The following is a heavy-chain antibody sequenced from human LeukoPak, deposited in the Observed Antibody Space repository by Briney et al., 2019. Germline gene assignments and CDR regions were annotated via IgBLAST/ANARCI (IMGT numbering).Heavy chain of an antibody. D-gene: IGHD5-18*01. J-gene: IGHJ4*02. CDR2: VNDSGST. CDR3: ARKVRGNTYGSYDY. Sequence: KPSETLSLTCAAYGGSFSGYYWTWIRQPPGKGLEWIGEVNDSGSTNYSPSLKSRVTISVDTSKNYFSLKLRSVTAADTAVYYCARKVRGNTYGSYDYWGQGTLVTVSS. CDR1: GGSFSGYY. V-gene: IGHV4-34*01.